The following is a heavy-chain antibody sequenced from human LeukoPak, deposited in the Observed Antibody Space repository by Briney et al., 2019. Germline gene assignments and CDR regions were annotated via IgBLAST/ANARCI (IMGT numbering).Heavy chain of an antibody. J-gene: IGHJ4*02. Sequence: SETLSLTCTVSGGSISSSSYYWSWIRQPPGKGLEWIGSIYYSGSTYYNPSLKSRVTISVDTSKNQFSLKLSSVTAADTAVYYCARHYYDSSGYSDYWGQGTLVTVSS. CDR2: IYYSGST. D-gene: IGHD3-22*01. CDR3: ARHYYDSSGYSDY. V-gene: IGHV4-39*01. CDR1: GGSISSSSYY.